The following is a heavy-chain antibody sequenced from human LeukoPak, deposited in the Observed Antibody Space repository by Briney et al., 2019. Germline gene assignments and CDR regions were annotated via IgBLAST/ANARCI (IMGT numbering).Heavy chain of an antibody. V-gene: IGHV4-31*03. Sequence: KPSQTLSLTCTVSGGSISSGSYYWSWIRQHPGKGLEWIGYIYYSGSTYYNPSLKSRVTISVDTSKNQFSLKLSSVTAADTAVYYCARVDDPDSAFDYWGQGTLVTVSS. CDR3: ARVDDPDSAFDY. J-gene: IGHJ4*02. D-gene: IGHD3-10*01. CDR1: GGSISSGSYY. CDR2: IYYSGST.